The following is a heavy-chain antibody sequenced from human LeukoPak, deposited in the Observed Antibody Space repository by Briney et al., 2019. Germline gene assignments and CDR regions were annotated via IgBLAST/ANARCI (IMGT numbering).Heavy chain of an antibody. CDR1: GYIFTGYY. Sequence: ASVKVSCKASGYIFTGYYMHWVRQAPGQGLEWMGWINPNSGGTNYAQKFQGRVTMTRDTSISTAYMELSRLRSDDTAVYYCAMTSYYYDSSGYFDYWGQGALVTVSS. D-gene: IGHD3-22*01. CDR2: INPNSGGT. V-gene: IGHV1-2*02. J-gene: IGHJ4*02. CDR3: AMTSYYYDSSGYFDY.